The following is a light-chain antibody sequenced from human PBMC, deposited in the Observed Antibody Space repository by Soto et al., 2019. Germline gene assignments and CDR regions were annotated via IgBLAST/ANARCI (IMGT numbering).Light chain of an antibody. CDR3: QSYDSSLSVYV. J-gene: IGLJ1*01. Sequence: QSVLTQPPSVSGAPGQRVTISCTGSSSNIGAGYDVHWYQQLPGTAPKLLIYGNSNRPSGVPDRFSGSKSGTSASLALTGFKAEDEADYSCQSYDSSLSVYVFGTGTKVTAL. CDR1: SSNIGAGYD. V-gene: IGLV1-40*01. CDR2: GNS.